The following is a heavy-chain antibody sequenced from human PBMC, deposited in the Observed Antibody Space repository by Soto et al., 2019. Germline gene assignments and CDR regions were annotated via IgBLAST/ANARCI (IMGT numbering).Heavy chain of an antibody. J-gene: IGHJ5*02. V-gene: IGHV4-30-2*01. CDR1: GGSISSSTYY. CDR2: IYHSGST. CDR3: ARERPDGSRLDP. D-gene: IGHD6-13*01. Sequence: PSETLSLTCTVSGGSISSSTYYWGWIRQPPGKGLEWIGYIYHSGSTYYNPSLKSRVTISVDRSKNQFSLKLSSVTAADTAVYYCARERPDGSRLDPWGQGTLVTVSS.